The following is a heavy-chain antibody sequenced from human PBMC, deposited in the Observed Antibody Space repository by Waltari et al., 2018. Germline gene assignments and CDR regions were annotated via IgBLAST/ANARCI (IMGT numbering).Heavy chain of an antibody. CDR3: AKDPYYDSSGYYSSSSFDY. Sequence: EVQLVESGGGLVQPGGSLRLSCAASGFTFSSYAMSWVRQAPGKGLEWVSAISGSGGSTYYADAVKGRFTISRDKSKNTLYLKMNSLRAEDTAVYYCAKDPYYDSSGYYSSSSFDYWGQGTLVTVSS. J-gene: IGHJ4*02. CDR2: ISGSGGST. V-gene: IGHV3-23*04. CDR1: GFTFSSYA. D-gene: IGHD3-22*01.